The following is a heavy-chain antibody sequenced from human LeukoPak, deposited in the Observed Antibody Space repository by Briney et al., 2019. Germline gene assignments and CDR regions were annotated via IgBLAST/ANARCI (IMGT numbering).Heavy chain of an antibody. Sequence: ASVKVSCKASGYTFTSYDINWVRQATGQGLEWMGWMNPNNNNTGYAQKFQGRVTMTRNTSISTAYMELSSLRSEDTAVYYCARYPRSNYNFDFWGPGTLVTVSS. D-gene: IGHD5-24*01. J-gene: IGHJ4*02. CDR3: ARYPRSNYNFDF. V-gene: IGHV1-8*01. CDR2: MNPNNNNT. CDR1: GYTFTSYD.